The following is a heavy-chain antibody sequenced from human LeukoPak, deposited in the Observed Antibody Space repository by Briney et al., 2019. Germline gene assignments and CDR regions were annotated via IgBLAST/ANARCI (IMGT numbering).Heavy chain of an antibody. Sequence: GGSLRLSCTASGFTFGDYAMSWVRQAPGKGLEWVALISYDGSNKYYADSVKGRFTISRDNSKNTLYLQMISLRAEDTAVYYCANYGSVSYFAYWGQGTLVTVSS. CDR1: GFTFGDYA. V-gene: IGHV3-30*04. CDR2: ISYDGSNK. D-gene: IGHD3-10*01. J-gene: IGHJ4*02. CDR3: ANYGSVSYFAY.